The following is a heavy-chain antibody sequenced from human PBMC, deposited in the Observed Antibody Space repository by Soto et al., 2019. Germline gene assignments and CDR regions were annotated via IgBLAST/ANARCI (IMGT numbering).Heavy chain of an antibody. D-gene: IGHD3-10*01. CDR2: IYYSGST. Sequence: PSETLSLTCTVSGGSVSSGSYYWSWIRQPPGKGLEWIGYIYYSGSTNYNPPLKSRVTISVDTSKNQFSLKLSSVTAADTAVYYCARGYTDYYGGVDPWGQGTLVTVFS. J-gene: IGHJ5*02. CDR1: GGSVSSGSYY. CDR3: ARGYTDYYGGVDP. V-gene: IGHV4-61*01.